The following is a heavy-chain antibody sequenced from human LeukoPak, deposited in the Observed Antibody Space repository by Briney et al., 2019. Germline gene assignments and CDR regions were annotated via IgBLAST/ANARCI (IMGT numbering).Heavy chain of an antibody. CDR2: IYYSGST. J-gene: IGHJ4*02. CDR1: GGSISSGSYY. CDR3: ARAPLREVHWGDSFDY. V-gene: IGHV4-30-4*07. D-gene: IGHD7-27*01. Sequence: SQTLSLTCTVSGGSISSGSYYWSWIRQPAGKGLEWIGYIYYSGSTYYNPSLKSRVTISVDTSKNQFSLKLSSVTAADTAVYYCARAPLREVHWGDSFDYWGQGTLVTVSS.